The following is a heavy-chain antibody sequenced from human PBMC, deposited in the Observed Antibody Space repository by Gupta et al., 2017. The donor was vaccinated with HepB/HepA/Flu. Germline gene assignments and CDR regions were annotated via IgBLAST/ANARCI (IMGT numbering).Heavy chain of an antibody. V-gene: IGHV3-23*01. CDR1: GFTFRSHA. CDR2: IGGDLKT. J-gene: IGHJ6*03. CDR3: AKDLYFWSAMDV. D-gene: IGHD3-3*01. Sequence: EVKLLASGGGLVQLGGSLRLSCHASGFTFRSHAMSWSRLAPGKGLEWDPGIGGDLKTHNADAVKGRFTSSRDNSKNTLYLQMNSLRVEDTAVYYCAKDLYFWSAMDVWGKGTTVTVSS.